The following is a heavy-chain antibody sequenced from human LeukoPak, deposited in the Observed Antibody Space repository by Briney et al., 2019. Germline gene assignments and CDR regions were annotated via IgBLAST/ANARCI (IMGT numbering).Heavy chain of an antibody. Sequence: GESLKISFKGSGSCFTSYWIGWVRPMPGKGLEWMGIIYPGDSDTRYSPSFQRHVTISPDKSIRPAYLQWSSLNASDTAMYYCAMEFRTTNAGFEIWGQGTMVTDSS. V-gene: IGHV5-51*01. CDR2: IYPGDSDT. D-gene: IGHD4-11*01. CDR1: GSCFTSYW. CDR3: AMEFRTTNAGFEI. J-gene: IGHJ3*02.